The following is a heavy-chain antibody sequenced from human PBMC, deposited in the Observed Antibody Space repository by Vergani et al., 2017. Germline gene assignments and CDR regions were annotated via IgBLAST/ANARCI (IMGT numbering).Heavy chain of an antibody. CDR3: ARDMVRGDYYYGMDV. D-gene: IGHD3-10*01. Sequence: EVQLLESGGGLVQPGGSLRLSCAASGFTFSSYAMSWVRQAPGKGLEWVSAISGSGGSTYYADSVKGRFTISRDNSKNTLYLQMNSLRAEDTAVYYCARDMVRGDYYYGMDVWGQGTTVTVSS. CDR1: GFTFSSYA. J-gene: IGHJ6*02. V-gene: IGHV3-23*01. CDR2: ISGSGGST.